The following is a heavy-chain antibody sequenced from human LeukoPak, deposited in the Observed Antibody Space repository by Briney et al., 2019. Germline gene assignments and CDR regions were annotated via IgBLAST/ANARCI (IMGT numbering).Heavy chain of an antibody. D-gene: IGHD7-27*01. CDR3: ARVPHNWGFEAFDI. Sequence: SVKVSCKASGGTFSSYAISWVRQAPGQGLEWMGGIIPIFGTANYAQKFQGRVTITTDESTSTAYMELSSLRSEDTAVYYCARVPHNWGFEAFDIWGQGTMVTVPS. CDR1: GGTFSSYA. J-gene: IGHJ3*02. V-gene: IGHV1-69*05. CDR2: IIPIFGTA.